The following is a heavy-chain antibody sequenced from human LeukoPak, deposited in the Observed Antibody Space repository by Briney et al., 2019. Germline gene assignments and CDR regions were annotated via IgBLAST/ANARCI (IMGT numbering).Heavy chain of an antibody. D-gene: IGHD2-2*01. CDR2: INWSGGST. CDR1: GFTFSSYS. V-gene: IGHV3-20*04. CDR3: ARAPITSPFYFDY. Sequence: GGSQRLSCAASGFTFSSYSMNWVRQAPGKGLEWVSGINWSGGSTGYADPLRGRFTISRDNAKNSLYLQMDSLRAEDTALYYCARAPITSPFYFDYWGQGTLVTVSS. J-gene: IGHJ4*02.